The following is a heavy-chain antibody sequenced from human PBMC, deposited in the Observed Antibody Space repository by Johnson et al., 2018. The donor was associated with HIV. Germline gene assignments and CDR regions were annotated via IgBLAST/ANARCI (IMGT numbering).Heavy chain of an antibody. CDR3: ARTARRYLVDAFDI. CDR2: INWNGGST. Sequence: VQLVESGGGLVQPGRSLRLSCAASGFTFDDYAMHWVRQAPGKGLEWVSGINWNGGSTGYADSVKGRFTVSRDNAKNSLYLQMNILSAEDTAVYYCARTARRYLVDAFDIWGQGTMVTVSS. CDR1: GFTFDDYA. J-gene: IGHJ3*02. D-gene: IGHD6-6*01. V-gene: IGHV3-9*01.